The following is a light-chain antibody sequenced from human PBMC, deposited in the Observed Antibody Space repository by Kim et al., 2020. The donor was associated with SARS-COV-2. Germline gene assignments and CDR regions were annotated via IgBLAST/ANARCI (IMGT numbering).Light chain of an antibody. J-gene: IGLJ1*01. Sequence: SYELTQPPSVSVSPGQTASITCSGDKLGYKYACWYQQKPGQSPVLVIYQDSKRPSGIPERFSGSNSGNTATLTISGTQAMDEADYYCQAWDSSIYVFGTG. CDR1: KLGYKY. CDR3: QAWDSSIYV. V-gene: IGLV3-1*01. CDR2: QDS.